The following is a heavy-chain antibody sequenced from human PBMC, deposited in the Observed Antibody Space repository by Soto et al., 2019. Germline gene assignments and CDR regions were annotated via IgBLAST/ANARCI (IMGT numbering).Heavy chain of an antibody. CDR2: MNHNSGDT. D-gene: IGHD6-19*01. CDR3: ARWHSGWYGHNWFDP. J-gene: IGHJ5*02. V-gene: IGHV1-8*01. CDR1: GYTFTSYD. Sequence: QVQLVQSGAEVKKPGASVKVSCKASGYTFTSYDINWVRQATGQGLEWMGWMNHNSGDTGYAQKFQGRVTMTRNTSISTAYMELSSLRSEDTAVYYCARWHSGWYGHNWFDPWGQGTLVTVSS.